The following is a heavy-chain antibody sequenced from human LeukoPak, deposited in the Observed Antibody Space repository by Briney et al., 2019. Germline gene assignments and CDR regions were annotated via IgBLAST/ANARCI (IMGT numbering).Heavy chain of an antibody. CDR2: INPNSGGT. J-gene: IGHJ4*02. Sequence: ASVKVSCKASGYIFTCYYMHWVRQAPGQGLEWMGWINPNSGGTDHAQKFQGRVTLTRDTSISTAYMELSSLNSDDTAVYYCARALSNLRHYYFGFWGRASLVTVCS. CDR3: ARALSNLRHYYFGF. CDR1: GYIFTCYY. V-gene: IGHV1-2*02. D-gene: IGHD1-1*01.